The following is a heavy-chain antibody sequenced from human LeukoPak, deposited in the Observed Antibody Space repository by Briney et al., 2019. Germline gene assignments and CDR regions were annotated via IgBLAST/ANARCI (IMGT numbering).Heavy chain of an antibody. CDR2: MKVDGSDI. J-gene: IGHJ3*02. CDR1: GFTFSTYW. D-gene: IGHD2-2*01. V-gene: IGHV3-7*03. CDR3: AKASSNDAFDI. Sequence: GGSLRLSCAASGFTFSTYWMSWVRQAPGKGLEWVANMKVDGSDIHYVDSVKGRFTISSDNARNSLYLQMNSLRAEDMALYYCAKASSNDAFDIWGQGTMVTVSS.